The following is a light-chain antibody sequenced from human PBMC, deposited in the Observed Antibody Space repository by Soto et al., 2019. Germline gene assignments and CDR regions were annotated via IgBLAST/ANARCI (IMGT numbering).Light chain of an antibody. J-gene: IGLJ2*01. CDR3: GAWDNSLSVVV. CDR2: DND. Sequence: QSVLTQPPSVSAAPGQKVTISCSGSSSNIGRNYVSWYQHLPGTAPKLLIYDNDKRPSGIPDRFSGSKSGTSATLGITGLQTGDEADYYCGAWDNSLSVVVFGGGT. CDR1: SSNIGRNY. V-gene: IGLV1-51*01.